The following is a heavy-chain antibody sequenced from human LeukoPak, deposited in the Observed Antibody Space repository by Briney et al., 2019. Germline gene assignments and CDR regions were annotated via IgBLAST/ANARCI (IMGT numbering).Heavy chain of an antibody. CDR1: GFTFSSYS. CDR3: ARHVVAVGFDY. V-gene: IGHV3-21*01. Sequence: GGSLRLSCAASGFTFSSYSMNWVRQAPGKGLQWVSSITSSSSYIYYADSVKDRFTISRDNAKNSLYLQMNSLRAEDTAVYYCARHVVAVGFDYWGQGTLVTVSS. J-gene: IGHJ4*02. CDR2: ITSSSSYI. D-gene: IGHD3-22*01.